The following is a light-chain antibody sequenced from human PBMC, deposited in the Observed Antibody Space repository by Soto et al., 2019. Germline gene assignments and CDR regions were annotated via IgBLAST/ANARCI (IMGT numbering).Light chain of an antibody. V-gene: IGKV1-8*01. CDR2: AAS. CDR3: QQYYSYPLP. Sequence: AIRMTQSPSSLSASPGDRVTITCRASQGISSYLAWYQQKPGKAPKLLIYAASTLQSGVPSRFSGSGSGTDFTLTISCLQSEDFATYYCQQYYSYPLPFGQGTKVDIK. CDR1: QGISSY. J-gene: IGKJ1*01.